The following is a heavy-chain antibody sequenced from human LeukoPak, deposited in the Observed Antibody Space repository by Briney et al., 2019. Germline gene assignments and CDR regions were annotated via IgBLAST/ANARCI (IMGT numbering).Heavy chain of an antibody. CDR3: AKGGAYSSGWYGDY. CDR2: ISGSGGST. CDR1: GFTFSSYA. Sequence: GGSLRLSCAASGFTFSSYAMSWVRQAPGKGLEWVSAISGSGGSTYYADSVKGRFTISRDNSKNTLYLQMNSLRAEDTAVYYCAKGGAYSSGWYGDYWGQGTLVTVSS. J-gene: IGHJ4*02. D-gene: IGHD6-19*01. V-gene: IGHV3-23*01.